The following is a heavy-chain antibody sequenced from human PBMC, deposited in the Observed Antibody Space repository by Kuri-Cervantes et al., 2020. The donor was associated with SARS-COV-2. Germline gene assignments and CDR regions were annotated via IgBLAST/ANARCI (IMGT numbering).Heavy chain of an antibody. D-gene: IGHD3-9*01. V-gene: IGHV4-61*09. Sequence: SETLSLTCTVSGGSISSGSYYWSWIRQPAGKGLEWIGYIYTSGSTNYNPSLKSRVTISVDTSKSQFSLKLSSVTAADTAVYYCARDGLTGYYDYYMDVWGKGTTVTVSS. CDR2: IYTSGST. CDR3: ARDGLTGYYDYYMDV. CDR1: GGSISSGSYY. J-gene: IGHJ6*03.